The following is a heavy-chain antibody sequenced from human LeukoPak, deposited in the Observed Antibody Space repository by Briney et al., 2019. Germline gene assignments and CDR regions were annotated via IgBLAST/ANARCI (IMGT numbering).Heavy chain of an antibody. Sequence: SVTLSLTCAVYGGSFSGYYWSWIRQPPGKGLEWIGEINHSGSTNYNPSLKSRVTISVDTSKNQFSLRLTSVTAADTAVYYCARQTGSGLFILPGGQGTLVTVSS. V-gene: IGHV4-34*01. CDR3: ARQTGSGLFILP. CDR1: GGSFSGYY. CDR2: INHSGST. D-gene: IGHD3/OR15-3a*01. J-gene: IGHJ4*02.